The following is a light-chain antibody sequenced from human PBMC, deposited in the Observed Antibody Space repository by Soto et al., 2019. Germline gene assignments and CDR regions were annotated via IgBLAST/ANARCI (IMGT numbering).Light chain of an antibody. CDR2: GND. CDR3: ATWDDSLIGSV. J-gene: IGLJ1*01. V-gene: IGLV1-44*01. Sequence: QSVLTQPPSASGTPGQRVTISCSGSSSNIGSNTVNWYQQFPGTAPKLLIYGNDQRPSVVPDRFSGSKSGTSASLAISGLQSEDEADYYCATWDDSLIGSVFGTGTKVTVL. CDR1: SSNIGSNT.